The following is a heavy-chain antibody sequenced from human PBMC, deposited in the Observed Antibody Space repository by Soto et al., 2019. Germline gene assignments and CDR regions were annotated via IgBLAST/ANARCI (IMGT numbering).Heavy chain of an antibody. Sequence: SVTLSLTCTVSGISITSSYWNWFRQSPGKGLEWIGQISDRGDINYNPPLESRVAISTDTSKNQVSLTLTAVNAADTAVYFCARGRHWFGPWGQGTLVTVSS. CDR3: ARGRHWFGP. CDR1: GISITSSY. V-gene: IGHV4-59*08. J-gene: IGHJ5*02. CDR2: ISDRGDI.